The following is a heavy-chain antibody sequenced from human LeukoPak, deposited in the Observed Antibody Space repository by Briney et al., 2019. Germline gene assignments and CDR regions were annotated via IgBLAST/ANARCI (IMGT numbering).Heavy chain of an antibody. CDR1: GFTFSSYW. Sequence: QPGGSLRLSCAASGFTFSSYWMHWVRQAPGKGLVWVSRINSDGSTTSHADSVKGRFTISRDNAKNTLFLQMNSLRAEDTAGYYCARGGSSSWYGSWGQGTLVTVSS. CDR2: INSDGSTT. CDR3: ARGGSSSWYGS. V-gene: IGHV3-74*01. D-gene: IGHD6-13*01. J-gene: IGHJ5*01.